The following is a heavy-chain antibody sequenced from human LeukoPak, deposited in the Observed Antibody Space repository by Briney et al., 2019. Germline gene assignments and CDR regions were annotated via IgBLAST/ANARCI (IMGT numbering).Heavy chain of an antibody. J-gene: IGHJ4*02. CDR1: GFSFSSYW. D-gene: IGHD2-15*01. CDR2: IKQDGSEK. V-gene: IGHV3-7*01. CDR3: ARDRIPGYCTSASCTTDY. Sequence: GGSLRLSCAASGFSFSSYWMSWVRQAPGKGLEWVAHIKQDGSEKYYVDSVKGRFTISRDNAKNSLYLQMNSLRAEDTAVYYCARDRIPGYCTSASCTTDYWGQGTLVTVSS.